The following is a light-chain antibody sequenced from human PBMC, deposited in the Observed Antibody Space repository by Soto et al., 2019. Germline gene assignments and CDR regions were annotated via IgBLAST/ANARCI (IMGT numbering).Light chain of an antibody. J-gene: IGLJ2*01. CDR3: GTWVSSLSAL. CDR2: DNN. CDR1: SSNIGNNY. V-gene: IGLV1-51*01. Sequence: QSVLTQPPSVSAAPGQTVTISCSGSSSNIGNNYVSWYQQLPGTAPKLLIYDNNKRPSGIPDRFSGSKSGTSATLGITGLQTGDEADYYCGTWVSSLSALFGGGTKLTVL.